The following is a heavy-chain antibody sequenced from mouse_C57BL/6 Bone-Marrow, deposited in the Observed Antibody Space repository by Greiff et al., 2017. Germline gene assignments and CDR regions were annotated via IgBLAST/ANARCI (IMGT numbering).Heavy chain of an antibody. CDR2: IDPENGDT. CDR3: TIRNYDYFDY. J-gene: IGHJ2*01. D-gene: IGHD2-1*01. Sequence: EVQLQQSGAELVRPGASVKLSCTASGFNIKDDYMHWVKQRPEQGLEWIGWIDPENGDTEYASKFQGKATITADTSSNTAYLQLSSLTSEDTAVXYCTIRNYDYFDYWGQGTTLTVSS. V-gene: IGHV14-4*01. CDR1: GFNIKDDY.